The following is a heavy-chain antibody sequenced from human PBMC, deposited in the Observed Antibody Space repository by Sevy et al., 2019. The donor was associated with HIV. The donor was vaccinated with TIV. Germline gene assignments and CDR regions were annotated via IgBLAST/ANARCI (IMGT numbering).Heavy chain of an antibody. CDR2: IYTSGST. CDR1: GGSISSYY. D-gene: IGHD3-10*01. J-gene: IGHJ5*02. CDR3: AREAGEYGSGSYYRRWFDP. V-gene: IGHV4-4*07. Sequence: SETLSLTCTVSGGSISSYYWSWIRQPAGKGLEWIGRIYTSGSTNYNPSLKSRVTMSVDTSKNQFSLKLSSVTAADPAVYYCAREAGEYGSGSYYRRWFDPWGQGTLVTVSS.